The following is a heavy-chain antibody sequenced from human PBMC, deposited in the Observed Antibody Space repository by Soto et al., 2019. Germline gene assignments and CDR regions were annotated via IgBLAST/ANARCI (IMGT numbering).Heavy chain of an antibody. Sequence: ASVKVSCKASGYTFTSYYMHWVRQAPGQGLEWMGWISAYNGNTNYAQKLRGRVTMTTDTSTSTAYMELRSLRSDDTAVYYCARDPRFCSGGTCYSTVGFDYWGQGTLVTVSS. J-gene: IGHJ4*02. CDR3: ARDPRFCSGGTCYSTVGFDY. D-gene: IGHD2-15*01. CDR1: GYTFTSYY. V-gene: IGHV1-18*04. CDR2: ISAYNGNT.